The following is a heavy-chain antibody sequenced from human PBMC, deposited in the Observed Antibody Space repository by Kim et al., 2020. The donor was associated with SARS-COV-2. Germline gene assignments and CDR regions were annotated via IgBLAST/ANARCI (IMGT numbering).Heavy chain of an antibody. J-gene: IGHJ5*02. V-gene: IGHV3-30*18. CDR3: AKDNWANGGSSSWSWFAP. Sequence: GGSLRLSCAASGFTFSSYGMHWVRQAPGKGLEWVAVISYDGSNKYYADSVKGRFTISRDNSKNTLYLQMNSLRAEDTAVYYCAKDNWANGGSSSWSWFAP. D-gene: IGHD6-13*01. CDR2: ISYDGSNK. CDR1: GFTFSSYG.